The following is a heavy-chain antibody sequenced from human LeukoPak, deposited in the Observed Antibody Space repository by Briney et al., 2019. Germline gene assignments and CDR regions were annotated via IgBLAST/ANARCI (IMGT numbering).Heavy chain of an antibody. CDR2: INPSGGST. V-gene: IGHV1-46*03. CDR3: AREGSGWPFDY. D-gene: IGHD6-19*01. CDR1: GYTFISYY. J-gene: IGHJ4*02. Sequence: ASVKVSCKASGYTFISYYMHWVRQAPGQGVEWMGIINPSGGSTSYAQKFQGRVTMTRDTSTSTVYMELSSLRSEDTAVYYCAREGSGWPFDYWGQGTLVTVSS.